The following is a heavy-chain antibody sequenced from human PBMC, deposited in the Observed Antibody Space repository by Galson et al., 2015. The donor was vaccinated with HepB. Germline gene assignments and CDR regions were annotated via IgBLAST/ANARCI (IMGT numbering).Heavy chain of an antibody. D-gene: IGHD5-12*01. V-gene: IGHV1-24*01. CDR2: FDPEDGET. CDR3: ARGDQVAPSWGDYYYYGMDV. Sequence: SVKVSCKVSGYTLTELSMHWVRQAPGKGLEWMGGFDPEDGETIYAQKFQGRVTMTEDTSTDTAYMELSSLRSEDTAVYYCARGDQVAPSWGDYYYYGMDVWGQGTTVTVSS. CDR1: GYTLTELS. J-gene: IGHJ6*02.